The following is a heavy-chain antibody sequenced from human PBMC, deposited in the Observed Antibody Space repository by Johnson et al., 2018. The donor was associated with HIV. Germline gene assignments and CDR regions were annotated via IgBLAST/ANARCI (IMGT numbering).Heavy chain of an antibody. CDR2: ISYDGSNK. CDR1: GFTFSSYA. Sequence: QVQLVESGGGVVQPGRSLRLSCAASGFTFSSYAMHWVRQAPGKGLEWVAVISYDGSNKYYADSVNGRFTISRDNSQNTLYLQMNSLRAEDTAVYYCACADIGGNPDAFDIWGQGTMVTVSS. J-gene: IGHJ3*02. CDR3: ACADIGGNPDAFDI. V-gene: IGHV3-30-3*01. D-gene: IGHD4-23*01.